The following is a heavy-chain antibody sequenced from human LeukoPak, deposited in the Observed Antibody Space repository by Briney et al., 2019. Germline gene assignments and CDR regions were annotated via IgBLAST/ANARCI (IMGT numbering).Heavy chain of an antibody. CDR3: ARGVIWFGVLSENWFGPVP. V-gene: IGHV3-48*02. Sequence: GGSLRLSCAASGFTLRIHSMNWVRQAPGKGLEWVSYIGSSISNTFYADSVKGRFTISRDTAKNTLYLQMNSRRDEDTAMYYCARGVIWFGVLSENWFGPVPWGQGTLVTVSS. CDR2: IGSSISNT. J-gene: IGHJ5*02. D-gene: IGHD3-10*01. CDR1: GFTLRIHS.